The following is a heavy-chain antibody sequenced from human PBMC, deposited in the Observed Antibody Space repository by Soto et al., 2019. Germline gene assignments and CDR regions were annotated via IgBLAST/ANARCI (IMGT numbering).Heavy chain of an antibody. CDR2: IYYSGST. V-gene: IGHV4-59*01. D-gene: IGHD1-1*01. Sequence: SKALTLTCTVSDGSISSYYWSWFRQPPGKGLEWIGYIYYSGSTNYNPSLKSRVTISVDTSKNQFSLKLSSVTAADTAAYYCTWSPEVERYLYYGMDCWGQGTPVTVSS. J-gene: IGHJ6*02. CDR1: DGSISSYY. CDR3: TWSPEVERYLYYGMDC.